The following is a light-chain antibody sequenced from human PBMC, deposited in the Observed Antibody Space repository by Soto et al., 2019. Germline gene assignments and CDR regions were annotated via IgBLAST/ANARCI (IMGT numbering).Light chain of an antibody. CDR1: QSVSSY. J-gene: IGKJ5*01. Sequence: EIVLTQSPATLSLSPGERATLSCRASQSVSSYLAWYQQKPGQAPRLLIYDASNRATGIPARFSGSGSGTDFTLTISSLEPEDFAVYYCQQRSNWPPIXXGXGTRLEIK. V-gene: IGKV3-11*01. CDR2: DAS. CDR3: QQRSNWPPIX.